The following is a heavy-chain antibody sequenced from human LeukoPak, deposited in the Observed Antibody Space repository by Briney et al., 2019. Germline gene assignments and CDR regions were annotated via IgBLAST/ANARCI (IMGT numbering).Heavy chain of an antibody. D-gene: IGHD2-2*01. CDR1: GFTFSSYE. Sequence: GGSLRVSCAASGFTFSSYEMNWVRQAPGKGLEWVSYISSSGSTIYYADSVKGRFSISRDNAKNSLYLQMNSLRAEDTAVYYCAREGCSSTSCYAGGLYWGQGTLVTVSS. V-gene: IGHV3-48*03. J-gene: IGHJ4*02. CDR2: ISSSGSTI. CDR3: AREGCSSTSCYAGGLY.